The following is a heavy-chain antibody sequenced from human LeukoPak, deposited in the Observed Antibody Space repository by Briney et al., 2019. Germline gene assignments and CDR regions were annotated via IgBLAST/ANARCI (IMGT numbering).Heavy chain of an antibody. Sequence: SETLSLTCTVSGGSISRSTYYWGWIRQPPGKGLEWIGSIYFSENTYYNPSLKSRVTISVDTSKNQFSLKLSSVTAADTAVYYCARGRITMVRGVIWWFDSWGQGTLVTVSS. V-gene: IGHV4-39*07. D-gene: IGHD3-10*01. J-gene: IGHJ5*01. CDR3: ARGRITMVRGVIWWFDS. CDR2: IYFSENT. CDR1: GGSISRSTYY.